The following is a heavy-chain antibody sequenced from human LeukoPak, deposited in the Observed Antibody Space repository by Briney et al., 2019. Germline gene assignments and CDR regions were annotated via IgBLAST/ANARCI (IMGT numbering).Heavy chain of an antibody. V-gene: IGHV1-18*01. Sequence: ASVKVSCKASGYTFTTYGINWVRQAPGQGLEWMGWISAYNGRNYAQKVQGRVTMTTDTSTSTAYMEVRSLRSDDTAVYYCARGTIDDYGDPTVDYWGQGTLVTVSS. CDR1: GYTFTTYG. CDR3: ARGTIDDYGDPTVDY. D-gene: IGHD4-17*01. J-gene: IGHJ4*02. CDR2: ISAYNGR.